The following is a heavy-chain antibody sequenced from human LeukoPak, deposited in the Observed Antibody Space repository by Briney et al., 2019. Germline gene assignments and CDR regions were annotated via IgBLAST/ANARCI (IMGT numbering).Heavy chain of an antibody. V-gene: IGHV4-61*01. CDR1: GGSVSSGSCY. Sequence: SETLSLTCTVSGGSVSSGSCYWSWIRQPPGKGLEWIGYIYYSGSTNYNPSLKSRVTISVDTSKNQFSLKLSSVTAADTAVYYCARGAVYDFWSGYYPYYFDYWGQGTLVTVSS. CDR2: IYYSGST. J-gene: IGHJ4*02. CDR3: ARGAVYDFWSGYYPYYFDY. D-gene: IGHD3-3*01.